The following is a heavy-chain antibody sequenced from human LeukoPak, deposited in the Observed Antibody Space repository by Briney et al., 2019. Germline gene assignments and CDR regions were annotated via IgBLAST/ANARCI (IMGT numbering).Heavy chain of an antibody. CDR1: GLTFSSYG. V-gene: IGHV3-30*18. D-gene: IGHD1-26*01. Sequence: GRSLSLSCAASGLTFSSYGMHWVRQAPGKGLEWVAVISDGGGTDYYADSVKGRFTISRDNSRNTMYLHMNNLRAEDTAIYYCTKEGAGGIRYSFDYWGQGTLGTVSS. J-gene: IGHJ4*02. CDR3: TKEGAGGIRYSFDY. CDR2: ISDGGGTD.